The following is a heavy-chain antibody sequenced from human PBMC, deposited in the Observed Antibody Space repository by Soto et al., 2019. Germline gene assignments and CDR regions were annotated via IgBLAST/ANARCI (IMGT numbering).Heavy chain of an antibody. D-gene: IGHD3-22*01. J-gene: IGHJ4*02. CDR1: GFTVSTNY. CDR3: AKDYYDSSGYPDY. Sequence: PGGSLRLSCAVSGFTVSTNYMGWVRQAPGKGLEWVSIIYYGGSTYYADSVKGRFTISRDNSKNTLYLQMNSLRAEDTAVYYCAKDYYDSSGYPDYWGQGTLVTVSS. CDR2: IYYGGST. V-gene: IGHV3-53*05.